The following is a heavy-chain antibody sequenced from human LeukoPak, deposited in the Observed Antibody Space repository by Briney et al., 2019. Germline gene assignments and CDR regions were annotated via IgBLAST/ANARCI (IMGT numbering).Heavy chain of an antibody. CDR3: ARANVVTAIDY. V-gene: IGHV4-59*01. CDR1: GGSFSGYY. Sequence: SETLSLTCAVYGGSFSGYYWSWIRQPPGKGLEWVGYIYYTGNTHYNPSLKSRVTISVDTSKNQFSLKVSSVTAADTAVYYCARANVVTAIDYWGQGTLVTVSS. CDR2: IYYTGNT. D-gene: IGHD2-21*02. J-gene: IGHJ4*02.